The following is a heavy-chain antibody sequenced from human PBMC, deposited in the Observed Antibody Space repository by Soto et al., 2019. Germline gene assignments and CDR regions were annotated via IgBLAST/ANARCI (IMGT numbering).Heavy chain of an antibody. V-gene: IGHV3-21*01. CDR2: ISSSSSYI. D-gene: IGHD3-22*01. J-gene: IGHJ4*02. CDR3: ARDTLYYYDSSGYYRY. CDR1: GFTFSSYS. Sequence: PGGSLRLSCAASGFTFSSYSMNWVRQAPGKGLEWVSSISSSSSYIYYADSVKGRFTISRDNAKNSLYLQMNSLRAEDTAVYYCARDTLYYYDSSGYYRYWGQGTLVTVSS.